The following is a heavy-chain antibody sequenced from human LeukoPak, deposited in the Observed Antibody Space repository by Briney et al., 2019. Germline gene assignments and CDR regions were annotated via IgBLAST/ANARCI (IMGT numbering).Heavy chain of an antibody. Sequence: PGGSLRLSCAASGLTFNTYSMNWVRQAPGKGLEWISFITSSSSHIYYADSVKGRFTISRDNAKSSLYLQMNSLRVEDTAVYYCARRSPYGDYAFDIWGQGTMVTVSS. CDR3: ARRSPYGDYAFDI. J-gene: IGHJ3*02. V-gene: IGHV3-21*01. D-gene: IGHD4-17*01. CDR1: GLTFNTYS. CDR2: ITSSSSHI.